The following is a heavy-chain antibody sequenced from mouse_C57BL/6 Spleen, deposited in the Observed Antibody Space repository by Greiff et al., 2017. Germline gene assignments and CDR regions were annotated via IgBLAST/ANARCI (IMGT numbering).Heavy chain of an antibody. CDR1: GYTFTSYW. CDR2: IDPSDSYT. Sequence: QVQLQQPGAELVKPGASVKLSCKASGYTFTSYWLQWVKQRPGQGLEWIGEIDPSDSYTNYNQKFKGKATLTVDTSSSTAYMQLSSLTSEDSAVYYCAGYSNFYARDYWGQGTSVTVSS. V-gene: IGHV1-50*01. D-gene: IGHD2-5*01. CDR3: AGYSNFYARDY. J-gene: IGHJ4*01.